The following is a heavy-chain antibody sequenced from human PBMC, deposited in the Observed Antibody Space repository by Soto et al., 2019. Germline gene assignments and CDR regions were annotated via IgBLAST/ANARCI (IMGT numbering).Heavy chain of an antibody. J-gene: IGHJ4*02. V-gene: IGHV1-2*04. CDR2: INPNSGGT. D-gene: IGHD3-22*01. CDR1: GYTFTGYY. Sequence: ASVKVSCKASGYTFTGYYMHWVRQAPGQGLEWMGWINPNSGGTNYAQKFQGWVTMTRDTSISTAYMELSRLRSDDTAVYYCARDGSYYYDSSGYYLLDYWGQGTLVTVSS. CDR3: ARDGSYYYDSSGYYLLDY.